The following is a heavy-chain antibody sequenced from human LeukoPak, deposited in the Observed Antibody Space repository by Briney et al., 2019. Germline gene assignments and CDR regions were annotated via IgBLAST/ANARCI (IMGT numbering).Heavy chain of an antibody. V-gene: IGHV4-61*02. Sequence: SQTLSLTCTVSVNSISIGDNYWSWVRQHAGKGLGWIGRIYTSERTNYNPSVKSRVTISGDTSKNQFSLRLSSVAAADTAVYCCARASYSYDNNGWVPFDYWGQGTLVTVSS. CDR1: VNSISIGDNY. CDR3: ARASYSYDNNGWVPFDY. D-gene: IGHD3-22*01. J-gene: IGHJ4*02. CDR2: IYTSERT.